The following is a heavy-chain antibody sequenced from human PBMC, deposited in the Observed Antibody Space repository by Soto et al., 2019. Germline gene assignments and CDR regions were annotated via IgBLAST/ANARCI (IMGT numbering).Heavy chain of an antibody. V-gene: IGHV4-4*02. CDR3: ARMPYSYYAMDV. CDR2: IHHDGGT. J-gene: IGHJ6*02. D-gene: IGHD2-2*01. CDR1: GGPIRSYNW. Sequence: QVQLQESGPGLVEPAGTLSLTCAVSGGPIRSYNWWSWGRQPPGKGLEWMGEIHHDGGTNYNTSLKSRVTISVDNAKNHLSLNLNSVTAADAAIYYCARMPYSYYAMDVWGQGTTVTVSS.